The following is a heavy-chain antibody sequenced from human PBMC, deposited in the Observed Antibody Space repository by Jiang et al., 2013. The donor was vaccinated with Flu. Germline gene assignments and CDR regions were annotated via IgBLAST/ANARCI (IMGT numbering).Heavy chain of an antibody. D-gene: IGHD2-15*01. CDR3: AKDLDVFCNGGSCAYYYYYGMDV. CDR1: GFTFSSYG. CDR2: ISYDGTNK. V-gene: IGHV3-30*18. Sequence: VQLVESGGGVVQPGRSLRLSCAASGFTFSSYGMHWVRQVPGRGLEWVTVISYDGTNKYYADSVKGRFTISRDNSKNTLYLQMNSLRAEDTAVYYCAKDLDVFCNGGSCAYYYYYGMDVWGQGTTVTVS. J-gene: IGHJ6*02.